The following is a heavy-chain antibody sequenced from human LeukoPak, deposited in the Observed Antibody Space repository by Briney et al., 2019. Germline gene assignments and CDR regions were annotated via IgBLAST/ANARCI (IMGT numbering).Heavy chain of an antibody. V-gene: IGHV4-38-2*02. Sequence: SETLSLTCTVSGYSISSGYYWGWIRQPPGKGLEWIGSIYHSGSTYYNPSLKSRVTISVDTSKNQFSLKLSSVTAADTAVYYCARHGYYYYMDVWGKGTTVTISS. CDR2: IYHSGST. CDR1: GYSISSGYY. J-gene: IGHJ6*03. CDR3: ARHGYYYYMDV.